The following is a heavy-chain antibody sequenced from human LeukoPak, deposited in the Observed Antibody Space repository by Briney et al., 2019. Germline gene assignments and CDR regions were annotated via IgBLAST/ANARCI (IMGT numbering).Heavy chain of an antibody. J-gene: IGHJ5*02. CDR3: ARAQEGCSRASCYLEP. CDR2: MHHSGRT. Sequence: SGTLSLTCAISGASISSTNWWIWVRQPPGKGLEWIGEMHHSGRTNYNPSLKSRITISVDKSKNQVFLRLNSVAAANTALYYCARAQEGCSRASCYLEPWGQGTLVTVSS. CDR1: GASISSTNW. V-gene: IGHV4-4*02. D-gene: IGHD2-2*01.